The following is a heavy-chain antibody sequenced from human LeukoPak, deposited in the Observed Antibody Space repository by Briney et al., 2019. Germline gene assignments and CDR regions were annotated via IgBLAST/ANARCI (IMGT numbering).Heavy chain of an antibody. CDR2: IYYSGSS. V-gene: IGHV4-59*01. J-gene: IGHJ4*01. D-gene: IGHD2-15*01. CDR1: GGSISSYY. Sequence: PSETLSLTCTVSGGSISSYYWSWIRQPPGMGLEWIGYIYYSGSSNYNPSLKSRVSMSVDTSKNQVSLKLSSVTAADTAVYYCARDPSGHFDYWGQGTLVTVSS. CDR3: ARDPSGHFDY.